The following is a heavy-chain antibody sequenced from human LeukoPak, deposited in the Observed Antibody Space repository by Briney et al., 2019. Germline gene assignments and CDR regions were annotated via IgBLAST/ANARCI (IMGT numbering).Heavy chain of an antibody. CDR1: GFTFSSYA. CDR3: AKETGYSGYDYGDY. J-gene: IGHJ4*01. D-gene: IGHD5-12*01. V-gene: IGHV3-23*01. Sequence: GGSLRLSCAASGFTFSSYAMSWVRQAPGKGLKWVLGISGSGGSRYYADSVKGRLTISRDNSKNTLYLQMNSLRAADTAVYYCAKETGYSGYDYGDYSGQGTLVTVSS. CDR2: ISGSGGSR.